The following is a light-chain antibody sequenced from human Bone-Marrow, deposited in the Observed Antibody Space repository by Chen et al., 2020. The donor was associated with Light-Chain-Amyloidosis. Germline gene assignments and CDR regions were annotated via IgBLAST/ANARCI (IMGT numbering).Light chain of an antibody. V-gene: IGKV1D-8*01. CDR1: QGISSY. J-gene: IGKJ1*01. CDR3: QQYYSFPWT. CDR2: AAS. Sequence: VIWMTQSPSLLSASTGDRVTISCRTSQGISSYLAWYQQKPGKAPELLIYAASTLQSGVPSRFSGSGSGTDFTPTISCLQSEDFATYYCQQYYSFPWTFGQGTKVEIK.